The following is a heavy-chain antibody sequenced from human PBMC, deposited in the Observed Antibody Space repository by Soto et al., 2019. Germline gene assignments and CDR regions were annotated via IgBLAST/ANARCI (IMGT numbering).Heavy chain of an antibody. CDR3: ARGSTVTPTDYYYYYMDV. J-gene: IGHJ6*03. Sequence: SETLSLTCTVSGGSISSYYWSWIRQPPGKGLEWIGYIYYSGSTNYNPSLKSRVTISVDTSKNQFSLKLSSVTAADTAVYYCARGSTVTPTDYYYYYMDVWGKGTTVTVSS. V-gene: IGHV4-59*08. CDR1: GGSISSYY. D-gene: IGHD4-4*01. CDR2: IYYSGST.